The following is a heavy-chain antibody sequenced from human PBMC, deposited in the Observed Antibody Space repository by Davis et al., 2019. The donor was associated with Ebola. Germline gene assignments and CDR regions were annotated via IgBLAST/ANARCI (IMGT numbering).Heavy chain of an antibody. CDR2: IYHSGST. V-gene: IGHV4-4*02. J-gene: IGHJ3*02. D-gene: IGHD3-22*01. CDR3: ASADKYYYDSSGYRTRGAFDI. Sequence: SETLSLTCAVSGGSISSSNWWSWVRQPPGKGLEWIGEIYHSGSTNYNPSLKSRVTISVDKSKNQFSLKLSSVTAADTAVYYCASADKYYYDSSGYRTRGAFDIWGQGTMVTVSS. CDR1: GGSISSSNW.